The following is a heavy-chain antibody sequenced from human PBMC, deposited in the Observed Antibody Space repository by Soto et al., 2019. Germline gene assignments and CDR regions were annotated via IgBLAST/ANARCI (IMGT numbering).Heavy chain of an antibody. CDR1: GFSFSDYF. D-gene: IGHD1-26*01. V-gene: IGHV1-46*01. CDR3: AKVPVGATGRFDY. Sequence: ASVKVSCQASGFSFSDYFMHWVRQAPGQGLEWMGIINPSGDSRNYAQKFQGRVTITRDTSTSTVYMDLNSLRAEDTALYYCAKVPVGATGRFDYWGQGTLVTVSS. CDR2: INPSGDSR. J-gene: IGHJ4*02.